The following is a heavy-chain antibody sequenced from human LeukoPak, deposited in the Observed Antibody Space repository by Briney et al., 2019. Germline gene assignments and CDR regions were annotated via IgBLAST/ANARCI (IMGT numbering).Heavy chain of an antibody. Sequence: GGSLRLSCAASGFTFSSYWMHWVRQAPGKGLEWVSYISGTSYSIYYADSVKGRFTISRDNAKNSLYLQMNSLRDEDTAVYYCARDADMFTDHTHGDYWGQGTLVTVSS. CDR1: GFTFSSYW. J-gene: IGHJ4*02. D-gene: IGHD3-9*01. CDR2: ISGTSYSI. V-gene: IGHV3-48*02. CDR3: ARDADMFTDHTHGDY.